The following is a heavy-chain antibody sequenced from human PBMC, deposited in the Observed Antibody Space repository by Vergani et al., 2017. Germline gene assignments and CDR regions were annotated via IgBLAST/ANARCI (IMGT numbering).Heavy chain of an antibody. CDR1: GFTFSSYW. J-gene: IGHJ3*02. CDR2: IKQDGSEK. CDR3: ARDQPVVAAAFDI. Sequence: EVQLVESGGGLVQPGRSLRLSCAASGFTFSSYWMSWVRQAPGKGLEWVANIKQDGSEKYYVDSVKGRFTISRDNAKNSLYLQMNSLRAEDTAVYYCARDQPVVAAAFDIWGQGTMVTVSS. V-gene: IGHV3-7*01. D-gene: IGHD2-15*01.